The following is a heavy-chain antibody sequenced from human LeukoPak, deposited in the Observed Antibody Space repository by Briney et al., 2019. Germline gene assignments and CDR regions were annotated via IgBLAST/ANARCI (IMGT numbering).Heavy chain of an antibody. V-gene: IGHV4-59*01. CDR3: ASGPSGSYRLDY. D-gene: IGHD1-26*01. J-gene: IGHJ4*02. Sequence: SETLSLTCTVSGGSISSYYWSWIRQPPGKGLEWIGYIYYSGSTNYNPSLKSRVTISVDTSKNQFSLELSSVTAADTAVYYCASGPSGSYRLDYWGQGTLVTVSS. CDR1: GGSISSYY. CDR2: IYYSGST.